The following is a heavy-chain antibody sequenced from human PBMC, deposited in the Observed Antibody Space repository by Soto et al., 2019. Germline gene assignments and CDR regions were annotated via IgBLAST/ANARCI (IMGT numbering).Heavy chain of an antibody. CDR2: IRSNAYGGTT. CDR3: TSSPRRGITSTWAYYFDY. D-gene: IGHD1-26*01. J-gene: IGHJ4*02. Sequence: EVQLVASGGGLVQPGRSLRLSCTASGFTFGDYAINWVRQAPGKGLEWVGFIRSNAYGGTTEYAASVNGRFTISRDDSKTIAYLQMSSLKTEDTAVYYCTSSPRRGITSTWAYYFDYWGQGTLVTVSS. CDR1: GFTFGDYA. V-gene: IGHV3-49*04.